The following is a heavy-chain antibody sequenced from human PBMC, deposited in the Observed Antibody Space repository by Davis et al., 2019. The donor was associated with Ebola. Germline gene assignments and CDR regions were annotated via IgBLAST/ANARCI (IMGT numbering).Heavy chain of an antibody. CDR3: ASLRRTITGMDDGFDI. J-gene: IGHJ3*02. CDR2: IYPGDSDT. V-gene: IGHV5-51*01. D-gene: IGHD7-27*01. Sequence: GESLKISCKGSGYSFTRNWIGWVRQMPGKGLEWMGIIYPGDSDTRYSPSFQGQVTISADKSSKTAFLQWSSLKASDTAMYYCASLRRTITGMDDGFDIWGQGTMVTVSS. CDR1: GYSFTRNW.